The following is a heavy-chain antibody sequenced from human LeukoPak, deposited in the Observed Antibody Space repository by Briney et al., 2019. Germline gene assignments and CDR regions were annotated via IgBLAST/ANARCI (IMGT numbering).Heavy chain of an antibody. Sequence: QAGGSLRLSCAASGFTFSTFAMIWVRQPPGKGLEWDSSIFPSGGEIHYADSVRGRFTISRDNSKSTLSLQMNSLRVEDTAIYYCATYRQVLLPFESWGQGTLVTVSS. V-gene: IGHV3-23*01. D-gene: IGHD5-18*01. CDR1: GFTFSTFA. CDR3: ATYRQVLLPFES. CDR2: IFPSGGEI. J-gene: IGHJ4*02.